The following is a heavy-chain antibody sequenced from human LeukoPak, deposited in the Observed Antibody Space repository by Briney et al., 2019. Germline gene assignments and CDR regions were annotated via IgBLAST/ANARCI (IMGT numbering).Heavy chain of an antibody. CDR3: ARSPYYYGSGSYIGWYFDL. J-gene: IGHJ2*01. CDR2: ISSNGGST. V-gene: IGHV3-64*01. CDR1: GFTFSSYA. Sequence: GGSLRLSCAASGFTFSSYAMHWVRQAPGKGLEYVSAISSNGGSTYYANSVKGRFTISRDNSKNTLYLQMGSLRAEDMAVYYCARSPYYYGSGSYIGWYFDLWGRGTLVTVSS. D-gene: IGHD3-10*01.